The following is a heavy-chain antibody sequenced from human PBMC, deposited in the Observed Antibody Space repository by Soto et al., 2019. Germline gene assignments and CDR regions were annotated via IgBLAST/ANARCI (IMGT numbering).Heavy chain of an antibody. CDR1: GDSISRGGYY. D-gene: IGHD2-21*01. Sequence: QVQLQESGPGLVKPSQTLSLTCTVSGDSISRGGYYWNWLRQHPRKGLEWIGYIYHSGSTIYNPSLKSRVTISVDTSXNRLSLELSNVXXADTAVYYCARDGAGAYGLGWFDPWGQGILVTVSS. CDR2: IYHSGST. V-gene: IGHV4-31*03. CDR3: ARDGAGAYGLGWFDP. J-gene: IGHJ5*02.